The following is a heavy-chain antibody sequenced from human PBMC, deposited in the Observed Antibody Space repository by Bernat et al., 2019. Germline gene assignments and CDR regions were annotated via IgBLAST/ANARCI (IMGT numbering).Heavy chain of an antibody. V-gene: IGHV4-59*01. D-gene: IGHD2-15*01. CDR2: MHYGGST. CDR1: GDSLTNYY. Sequence: QVQLQESGPGLVKPSETLSLTCTVSGDSLTNYYWSWIRQSPGKGLEWIAYMHYGGSTDYNPSLKSRVTVSVDTSRNQFSLKLSRVTAAETAVYYCASVPLVCSDGTCYYYVDVWGKGTTVTVSS. CDR3: ASVPLVCSDGTCYYYVDV. J-gene: IGHJ6*03.